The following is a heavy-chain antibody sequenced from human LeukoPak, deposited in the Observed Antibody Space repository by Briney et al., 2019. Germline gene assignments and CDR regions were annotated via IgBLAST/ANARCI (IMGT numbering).Heavy chain of an antibody. Sequence: GGSLRLSCAASGFTFSSFWMHWVRQAPGKGLVWVSRISADGSGTSYADSVKGRFTISRDNAKNTLFLEMNSLRAEDTAVYYCARSLNWFRVRSFDYWGQGTLVTVSS. CDR3: ARSLNWFRVRSFDY. CDR1: GFTFSSFW. J-gene: IGHJ4*02. V-gene: IGHV3-74*01. CDR2: ISADGSGT. D-gene: IGHD1-20*01.